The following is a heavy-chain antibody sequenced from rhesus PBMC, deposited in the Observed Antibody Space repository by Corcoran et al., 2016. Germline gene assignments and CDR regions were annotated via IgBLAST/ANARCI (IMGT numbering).Heavy chain of an antibody. V-gene: IGHV3-201*01. CDR2: ISWDGGST. Sequence: EVQLVESGGGVVQPGGSLRLSCAASGFTCDDYDIHGVRPAPGEGVEWGSGISWDGGSTGYADAVKGRFTISRDNAKNALYLQMDRLRAEDTALYFCAKDISPYSSWSGGGYWGQGVLVTVSS. CDR1: GFTCDDYD. J-gene: IGHJ4*01. CDR3: AKDISPYSSWSGGGY. D-gene: IGHD6-13*01.